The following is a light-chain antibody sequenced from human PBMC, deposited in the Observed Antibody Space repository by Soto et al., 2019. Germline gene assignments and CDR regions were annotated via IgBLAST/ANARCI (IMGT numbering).Light chain of an antibody. V-gene: IGKV3-20*01. CDR3: QQYGSSPPIA. CDR1: QSVSSGY. CDR2: ATS. Sequence: EIVLTQSPGALSLSPGERATLSCRASQSVSSGYLAWYQQKPGQAPRLLIFATSRRATGIPDRFSGSGSGTDFTLTISRLEPEDVAVYDCQQYGSSPPIAFGQGTRLEI. J-gene: IGKJ5*01.